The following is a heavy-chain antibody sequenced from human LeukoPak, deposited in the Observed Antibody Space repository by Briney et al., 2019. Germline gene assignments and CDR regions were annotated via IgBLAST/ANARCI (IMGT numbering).Heavy chain of an antibody. J-gene: IGHJ4*02. D-gene: IGHD6-19*01. V-gene: IGHV3-23*01. Sequence: PGGSLRLSCAASGFTFSSYAMSWVRQAPGKGLEWVSAISGSGGSTYYADSVKGRFTISRDNSKNTLYLQMNSLRAEDTAVYYCAKDWDSSGWYTYYFDYWGQGTLVTVSS. CDR2: ISGSGGST. CDR1: GFTFSSYA. CDR3: AKDWDSSGWYTYYFDY.